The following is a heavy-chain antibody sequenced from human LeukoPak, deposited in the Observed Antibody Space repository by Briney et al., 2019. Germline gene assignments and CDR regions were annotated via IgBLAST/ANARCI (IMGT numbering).Heavy chain of an antibody. CDR1: GFTFSSYE. J-gene: IGHJ3*02. D-gene: IGHD2-15*01. V-gene: IGHV3-48*03. CDR3: ARDCGGGSCYGPYDAFDI. Sequence: SLRLSCAASGFTFSSYEMNWVRQAPGKGLEWVSYISSSGSTIYYADSVKGRFTISRDNAKNSLYLQMNSLRAEDTAVYYCARDCGGGSCYGPYDAFDIWGQGTMVTVSS. CDR2: ISSSGSTI.